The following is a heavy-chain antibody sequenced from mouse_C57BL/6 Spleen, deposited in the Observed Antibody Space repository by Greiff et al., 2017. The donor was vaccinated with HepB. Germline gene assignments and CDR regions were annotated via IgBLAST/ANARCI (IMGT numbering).Heavy chain of an antibody. CDR3: ARSGIYYGYDGAMDY. V-gene: IGHV1-61*01. CDR2: IYPSDSET. Sequence: QVQLQQSGAELVRPGSSVKLSCKASGYTFTSYWMDWVKQRPGQGLEWIGNIYPSDSETHYNQKFKDKATLTVDKSSSTAYMQLSSLTSEDSAVYYCARSGIYYGYDGAMDYWGQGTSVTVSS. J-gene: IGHJ4*01. D-gene: IGHD2-2*01. CDR1: GYTFTSYW.